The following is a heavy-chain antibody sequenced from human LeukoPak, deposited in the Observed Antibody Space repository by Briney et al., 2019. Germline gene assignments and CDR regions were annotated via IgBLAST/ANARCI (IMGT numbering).Heavy chain of an antibody. CDR2: IDHIGST. V-gene: IGHV4-34*01. CDR1: GGSFSGYY. D-gene: IGHD1-26*01. J-gene: IGHJ4*02. Sequence: SETLSLTCAVYGGSFSGYYWFWIRQPPGKGLEWIGEIDHIGSTNYNPSLKSRVTISVDTSKNLFSLKLSSVTAADTAVYFCARGFLNAWELPVLWGQGTLVTVS. CDR3: ARGFLNAWELPVL.